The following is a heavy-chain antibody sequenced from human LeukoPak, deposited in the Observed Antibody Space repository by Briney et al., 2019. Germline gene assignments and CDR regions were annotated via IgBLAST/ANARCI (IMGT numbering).Heavy chain of an antibody. CDR1: GASISSSSYY. CDR2: IYYSGST. D-gene: IGHD6-13*01. CDR3: AGHIAAAGPFDY. V-gene: IGHV4-39*01. Sequence: SETLSLTCNVSGASISSSSYYWGWVRQPPGKGLEWIGTIYYSGSTNYNPPLKSRATISVDTSKNQFSLKLSSVTAADTAVYYCAGHIAAAGPFDYWGQGTLVTVSS. J-gene: IGHJ4*02.